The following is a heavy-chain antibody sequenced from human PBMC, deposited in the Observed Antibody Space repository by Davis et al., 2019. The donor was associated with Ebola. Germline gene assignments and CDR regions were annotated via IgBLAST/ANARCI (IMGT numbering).Heavy chain of an antibody. CDR1: GFTFSDYY. CDR2: ISSSGSTI. Sequence: PRGSLRLSCAASGFTFSDYYMSWIRQAPGKGLEWVSYISSSGSTIYYADSVKGRFTISRDNAKNSLYLQMNSLRAEDTAVYYCARGHLEYYYDSSGYLGYWGQGTLVTVSS. CDR3: ARGHLEYYYDSSGYLGY. J-gene: IGHJ4*02. D-gene: IGHD3-22*01. V-gene: IGHV3-11*01.